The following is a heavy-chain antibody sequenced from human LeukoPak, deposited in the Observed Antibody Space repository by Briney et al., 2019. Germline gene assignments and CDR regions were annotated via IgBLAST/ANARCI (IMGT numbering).Heavy chain of an antibody. CDR3: ARRTEIVVPAAMIYYYYYMDV. CDR1: GFTFSSYW. Sequence: GGSLRLSCAASGFTFSSYWVSWVRQAPGKGLEWVANIKQDGSEKYYVDSVKGRFTISRDNAKNSLYLQMNSLRAEDTAVYYCARRTEIVVPAAMIYYYYYMDVWGKGTTVTVSS. CDR2: IKQDGSEK. D-gene: IGHD2-2*01. J-gene: IGHJ6*03. V-gene: IGHV3-7*01.